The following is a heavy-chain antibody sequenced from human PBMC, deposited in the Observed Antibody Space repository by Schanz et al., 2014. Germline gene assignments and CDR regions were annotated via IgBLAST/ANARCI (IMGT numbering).Heavy chain of an antibody. V-gene: IGHV1-8*01. Sequence: QVQLVQSGAEVKKPGASVTVSCQASGYTFSFTSYNVHWVRQAPGQGLEWMGRIIPILGIANYAQKFQGRVTMTRNTSISTAYMELSSLRSEDTAVYYCARGRGCTGGSCYSWFDLWGQGTLVTVAS. CDR2: IIPILGIA. J-gene: IGHJ5*02. D-gene: IGHD2-15*01. CDR3: ARGRGCTGGSCYSWFDL. CDR1: GYTFSFTSYN.